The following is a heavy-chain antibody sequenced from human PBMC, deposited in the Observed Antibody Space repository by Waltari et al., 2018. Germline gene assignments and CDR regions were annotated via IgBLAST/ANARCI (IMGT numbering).Heavy chain of an antibody. CDR3: AREGVDYGDHKGVWGLDV. CDR1: GYIFTGYY. J-gene: IGHJ6*02. CDR2: INPKSGGT. D-gene: IGHD4-17*01. Sequence: QVQLVQSGAEVKKPGASVKVSCKASGYIFTGYYIHWVRQAPGQGLEWMGGINPKSGGTKDAQKLQGRVTMTRDTSISTAHMELNSLGSDDTAVFFCAREGVDYGDHKGVWGLDVWGQGTTVSVS. V-gene: IGHV1-2*02.